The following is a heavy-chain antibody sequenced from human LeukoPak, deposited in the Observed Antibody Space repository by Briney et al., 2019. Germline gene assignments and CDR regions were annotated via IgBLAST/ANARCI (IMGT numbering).Heavy chain of an antibody. J-gene: IGHJ4*02. CDR1: GFTFSSYA. D-gene: IGHD3-22*01. V-gene: IGHV3-30*04. CDR2: ISYDGSNK. CDR3: ARDIYDSSGYYCDY. Sequence: GGSLRLSCAASGFTFSSYAMHWVRQAPGKGLEWVAVISYDGSNKYYADSVKGRFTISRDNSKNTLYLQMNSLRAEDTAVYYCARDIYDSSGYYCDYWGQGTLVTVSS.